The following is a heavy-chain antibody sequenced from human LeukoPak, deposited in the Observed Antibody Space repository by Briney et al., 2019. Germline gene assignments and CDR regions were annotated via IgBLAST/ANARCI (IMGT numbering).Heavy chain of an antibody. CDR3: ARDRGLGYCSSTSCYNGIFDY. V-gene: IGHV4-31*03. CDR1: GGSISSGGYY. Sequence: SETLSLTCTVSGGSISSGGYYWSWIRQHPGKGLEWIGYIYYSGSTYYNPSLKSRVTISVDTSKNQFSLKLSSVTAADTAVYYCARDRGLGYCSSTSCYNGIFDYWGQGTLVTVSS. CDR2: IYYSGST. J-gene: IGHJ4*02. D-gene: IGHD2-2*02.